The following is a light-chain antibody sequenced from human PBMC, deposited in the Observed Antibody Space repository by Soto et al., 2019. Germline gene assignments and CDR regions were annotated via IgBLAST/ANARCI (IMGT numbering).Light chain of an antibody. CDR1: SSDVGSYNL. CDR2: EGS. CDR3: CSFSGANTRVI. J-gene: IGLJ2*01. V-gene: IGLV2-23*01. Sequence: QYALTQPASVSGSPGQSITISCTGTSSDVGSYNLVSWYQQHPGKAPKLMIYEGSKRPSGVSDRFSGSKSGNTASLTISGLQAEDESDYYCCSFSGANTRVIFGGGTKVTVL.